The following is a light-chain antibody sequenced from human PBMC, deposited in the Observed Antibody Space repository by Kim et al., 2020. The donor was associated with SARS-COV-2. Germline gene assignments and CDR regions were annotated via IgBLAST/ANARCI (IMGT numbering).Light chain of an antibody. CDR1: QSGSSTY. J-gene: IGKJ4*01. CDR3: QQYGRSPLT. Sequence: SPGERATLSCKTSQSGSSTYLAWYQQKPEQAPRLLVYGASSRATASPDRFTGSGSGTDFTLTISRLEPEDFAMYYCQQYGRSPLTFGGGTKVDIK. CDR2: GAS. V-gene: IGKV3-20*01.